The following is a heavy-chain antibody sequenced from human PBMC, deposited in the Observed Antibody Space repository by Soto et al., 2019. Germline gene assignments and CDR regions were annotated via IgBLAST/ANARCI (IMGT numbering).Heavy chain of an antibody. J-gene: IGHJ6*02. CDR2: ISAYNGNT. Sequence: ASVKVSCKASGFTFTSYGISWVRQAPGQGLEWMGWISAYNGNTNYAQKLQGRVTMTTDTSTSTAYMELRSLRSDNSAVYYCARALGYSGYAGMDVWGQGTTVTVSS. CDR3: ARALGYSGYAGMDV. CDR1: GFTFTSYG. V-gene: IGHV1-18*01. D-gene: IGHD5-12*01.